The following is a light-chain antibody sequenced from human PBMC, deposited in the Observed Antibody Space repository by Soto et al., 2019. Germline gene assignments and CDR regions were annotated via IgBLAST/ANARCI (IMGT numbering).Light chain of an antibody. Sequence: EIVLTQSPGTLSLSPGERVTISCRASQSVTSSYLAWYQQKPGQAPRLLIYGASSRATGIPDRFSGSGSGTDLTLTISRRESEDFAVYYCQQYGSSPLTFGGGTKVEIK. CDR2: GAS. CDR1: QSVTSSY. J-gene: IGKJ4*01. V-gene: IGKV3-20*01. CDR3: QQYGSSPLT.